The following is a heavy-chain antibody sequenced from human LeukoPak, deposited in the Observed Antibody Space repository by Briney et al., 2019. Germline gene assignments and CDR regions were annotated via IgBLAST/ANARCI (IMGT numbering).Heavy chain of an antibody. Sequence: GGSLRLSCAASGFTFSDSVMHWVRQAPGKALEYVSAINANGGSTFYADSVKGRFTISRDNSRNTLYLQMGSLRADDMAVYYCARVDGGNYPNWGQGTLVTVSS. D-gene: IGHD4-23*01. V-gene: IGHV3-64*02. CDR3: ARVDGGNYPN. CDR2: INANGGST. CDR1: GFTFSDSV. J-gene: IGHJ4*02.